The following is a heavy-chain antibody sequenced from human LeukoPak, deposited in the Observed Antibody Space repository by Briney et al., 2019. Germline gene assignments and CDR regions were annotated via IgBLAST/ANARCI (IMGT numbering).Heavy chain of an antibody. D-gene: IGHD2-2*02. CDR1: GYTFTNYD. Sequence: VASVKVSCKAPGYTFTNYDINWVRQATGQGLEWMGWMNPNSANTGYSQKFQGRVTFTRDTSISTAYMELSSLRSEDTAVYFCARATVVAGYCTTTRCYKPFDIWGQGTMVTVSS. J-gene: IGHJ3*02. V-gene: IGHV1-8*03. CDR3: ARATVVAGYCTTTRCYKPFDI. CDR2: MNPNSANT.